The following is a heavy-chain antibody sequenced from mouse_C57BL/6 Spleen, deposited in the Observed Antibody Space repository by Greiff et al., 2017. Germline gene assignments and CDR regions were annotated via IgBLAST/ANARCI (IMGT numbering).Heavy chain of an antibody. V-gene: IGHV1-82*01. CDR3: ARSSYYGSSRDY. J-gene: IGHJ2*01. D-gene: IGHD1-1*01. CDR2: IYPGDGDT. Sequence: QVQLQQSGPELVKPGASVKISCKASGYAFSSSWMNWVKQRPGKGLEWIGRIYPGDGDTNYNGKFTGKATLTADKSSSTAYMRLSRLTSEDSAVYFCARSSYYGSSRDYWGQGTTLTVSS. CDR1: GYAFSSSW.